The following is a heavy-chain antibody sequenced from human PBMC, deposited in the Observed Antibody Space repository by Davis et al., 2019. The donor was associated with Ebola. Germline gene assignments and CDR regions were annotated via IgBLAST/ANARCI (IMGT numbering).Heavy chain of an antibody. CDR1: GFTFSRHW. V-gene: IGHV3-7*01. CDR2: IKEDGSEK. D-gene: IGHD3-9*01. CDR3: ARLRYSDY. J-gene: IGHJ4*02. Sequence: GGSLRLSCAASGFTFSRHWTSWVRQAPGKGLEWVANIKEDGSEKNYVDSVKGRFTISRDNAKNSLYLQMNSLRVEDAAVYYCARLRYSDYWGQGTLVTVSS.